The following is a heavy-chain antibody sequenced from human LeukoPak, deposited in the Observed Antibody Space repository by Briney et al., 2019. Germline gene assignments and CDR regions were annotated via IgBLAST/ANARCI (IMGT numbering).Heavy chain of an antibody. J-gene: IGHJ3*02. Sequence: GASVKVSCKASGYTYTGYYMHWVRQAPGQGLEWMGWINPNSGGTNYAQKFQGRVTMTRDTSISTAYMELSRLRSDDTAVYYCAGYYDSSGWGGAFDIWGQGTMVTVSS. V-gene: IGHV1-2*02. CDR1: GYTYTGYY. CDR3: AGYYDSSGWGGAFDI. D-gene: IGHD3-22*01. CDR2: INPNSGGT.